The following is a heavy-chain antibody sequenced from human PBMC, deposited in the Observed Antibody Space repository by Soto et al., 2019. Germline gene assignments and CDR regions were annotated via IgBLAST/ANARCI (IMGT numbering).Heavy chain of an antibody. CDR1: GFTFSNYG. Sequence: QVQLVESGGGVVQPGRSLRLSCAASGFTFSNYGMHWVRQAPGKGLEWVALISYDGSNKYYADSVKGRFTISRDNSKNTLYLQMNSLRAEDTAVYYCGKDGTVTGTEADYWGQGTLVTVSA. V-gene: IGHV3-30*18. CDR2: ISYDGSNK. J-gene: IGHJ4*02. D-gene: IGHD6-19*01. CDR3: GKDGTVTGTEADY.